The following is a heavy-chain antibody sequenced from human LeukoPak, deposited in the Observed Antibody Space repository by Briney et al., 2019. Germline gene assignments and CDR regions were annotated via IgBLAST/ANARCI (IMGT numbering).Heavy chain of an antibody. Sequence: PGGSLRLSCAASGFTFDDYGMSWVRQAPGKGLEWVSGINWNGGSTGYADSVKGRFTISRDNAKNSVYLQMNSLRAEDTAVYYCARDLGPELPFDYWGQGTLVTVSS. CDR1: GFTFDDYG. D-gene: IGHD3-10*01. J-gene: IGHJ4*02. CDR2: INWNGGST. CDR3: ARDLGPELPFDY. V-gene: IGHV3-20*04.